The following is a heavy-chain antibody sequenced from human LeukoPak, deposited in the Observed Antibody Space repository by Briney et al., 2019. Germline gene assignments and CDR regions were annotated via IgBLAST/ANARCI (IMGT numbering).Heavy chain of an antibody. CDR1: GFTFSNDR. CDR2: IKSKTDGGTT. D-gene: IGHD5-18*01. CDR3: TTDQLWLLVGY. V-gene: IGHV3-15*01. Sequence: GGSVRLSCAASGFTFSNDRMSWVRPAPGKGLEWVGRIKSKTDGGTTDYAAPVKGRFTISRDDSKNTLYLQMNSLKTEDTAVYYCTTDQLWLLVGYWGQGTLVTVSS. J-gene: IGHJ4*02.